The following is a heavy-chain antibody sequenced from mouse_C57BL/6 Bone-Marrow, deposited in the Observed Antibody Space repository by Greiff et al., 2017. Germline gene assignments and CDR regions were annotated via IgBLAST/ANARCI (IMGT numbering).Heavy chain of an antibody. V-gene: IGHV1-81*01. CDR2: IYPRSGNT. D-gene: IGHD1-1*02. J-gene: IGHJ3*01. CDR1: GYTFTSYG. Sequence: VQLQQSGAELARPGASVKLSCKASGYTFTSYGISWVKQRPGQGLEWIGEIYPRSGNTYYNEKFKGKATLTADKSSSTAYMELRSLTSEDSAVYFCARGGGGCYGSFLFAYWGQGTLVTVSA. CDR3: ARGGGGCYGSFLFAY.